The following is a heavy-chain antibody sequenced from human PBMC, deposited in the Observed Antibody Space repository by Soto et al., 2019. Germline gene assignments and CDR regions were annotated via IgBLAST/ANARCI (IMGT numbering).Heavy chain of an antibody. D-gene: IGHD6-25*01. CDR3: ARVVRAAAAHFDY. CDR1: AGTISCGGYY. J-gene: IGHJ4*02. V-gene: IGHV4-31*03. CDR2: IYYSGST. Sequence: SGIMSLTCTVAAGTISCGGYYWSWIRQHPGKGLEWIGYIYYSGSTYYNPSLKSRVTISVDTSKNQFSLKLGSVTAADTAVYYCARVVRAAAAHFDYWGQGTRVT.